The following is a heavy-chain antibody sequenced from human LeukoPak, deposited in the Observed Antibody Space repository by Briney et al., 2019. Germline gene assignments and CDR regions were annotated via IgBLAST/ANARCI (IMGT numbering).Heavy chain of an antibody. CDR2: ISGSGDST. CDR3: AKSFRSTSLDY. V-gene: IGHV3-23*01. J-gene: IGHJ4*02. CDR1: GFTFRSYG. D-gene: IGHD2-2*01. Sequence: GGSLSLSCAASGFTFRSYGMTWVRQAPGKGLEWVSAISGSGDSTYYADSVKGRFTNSRDNSRNPLYLQMNSLRAGHSAVSYWAKSFRSTSLDYWGQGTLVTVSS.